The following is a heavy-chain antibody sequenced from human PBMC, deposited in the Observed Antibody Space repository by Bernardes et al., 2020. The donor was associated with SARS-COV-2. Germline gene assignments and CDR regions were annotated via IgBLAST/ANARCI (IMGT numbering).Heavy chain of an antibody. D-gene: IGHD4-17*01. Sequence: GGSLRLSCAASGFTFSSYGMHWVRQAPGKGLEWVAVISYDGSNKYYADSVKGRFTISRDNSKNTLYLQMNSLRAEDTAVYYCAKDDYGEYYYYYGMDVWGQGTTVTVSS. CDR1: GFTFSSYG. CDR3: AKDDYGEYYYYYGMDV. V-gene: IGHV3-30*18. J-gene: IGHJ6*02. CDR2: ISYDGSNK.